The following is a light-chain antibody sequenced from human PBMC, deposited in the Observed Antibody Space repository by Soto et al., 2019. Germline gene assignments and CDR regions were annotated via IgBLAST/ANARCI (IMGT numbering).Light chain of an antibody. CDR1: QSISSW. V-gene: IGKV1-5*01. CDR3: QQYHTDWT. CDR2: AAS. Sequence: DIKMTESPSTLSASVGDRFPITCRASQSISSWLAWYQQKPGKAPKLLICAASTLVRGVPSRFSGRGSGTEFTITIGSLKADDYATFYCQQYHTDWTFGQGTKVDIK. J-gene: IGKJ1*01.